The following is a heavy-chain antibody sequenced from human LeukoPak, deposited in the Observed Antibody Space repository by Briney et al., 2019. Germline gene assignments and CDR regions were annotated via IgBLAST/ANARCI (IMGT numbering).Heavy chain of an antibody. Sequence: GGSLRLSCAASGFSFSIYWMNWVRQAQGKGLEWVANIKGDGHEKNYVDSVKGRFSISRDNARNSLYLQMDSLRAEDTAVYYCAKEGAYPIITYDSWGQGALVTVSS. V-gene: IGHV3-7*01. CDR2: IKGDGHEK. D-gene: IGHD3-10*01. J-gene: IGHJ5*01. CDR3: AKEGAYPIITYDS. CDR1: GFSFSIYW.